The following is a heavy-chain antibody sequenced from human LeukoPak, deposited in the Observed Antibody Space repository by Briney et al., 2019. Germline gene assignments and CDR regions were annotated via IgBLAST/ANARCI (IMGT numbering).Heavy chain of an antibody. CDR2: ISAYNGNT. Sequence: ASVTVSCKASGYTFASYGISLVRLAPGEGLEWMGWISAYNGNTNYEQKLQDRVTMNTDTSTSTAYVELRSLRSYDTAVYYCARDVLTIVGVVIIGPYYYYMDVWGKGTTVTVSS. D-gene: IGHD3-3*01. CDR3: ARDVLTIVGVVIIGPYYYYMDV. V-gene: IGHV1-18*01. CDR1: GYTFASYG. J-gene: IGHJ6*03.